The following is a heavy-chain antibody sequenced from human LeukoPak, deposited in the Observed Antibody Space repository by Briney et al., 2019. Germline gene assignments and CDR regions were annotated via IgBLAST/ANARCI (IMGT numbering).Heavy chain of an antibody. CDR3: ARGAGLGYDFWSGYRDNVFDI. V-gene: IGHV1-8*03. CDR1: GYTFTSYD. D-gene: IGHD3-3*01. CDR2: MNPNSGNT. Sequence: ASVKVSCKASGYTFTSYDINWVRQATGQGLEWMGWMNPNSGNTGYAQKFQGRVTITRNTSISTAYMELSSLRSEDTAVYYCARGAGLGYDFWSGYRDNVFDIGGQGTMVTVSS. J-gene: IGHJ3*02.